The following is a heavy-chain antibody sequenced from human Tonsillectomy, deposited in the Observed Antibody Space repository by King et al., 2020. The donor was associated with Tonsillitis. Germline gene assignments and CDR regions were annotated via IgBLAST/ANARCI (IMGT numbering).Heavy chain of an antibody. CDR1: GYIFTGYY. V-gene: IGHV1-2*02. D-gene: IGHD7-27*01. CDR3: SRDATELGMCDF. Sequence: QLVQSGAEVKKPGASVKISCKASGYIFTGYYIHWVRQAPGQGLEWMGWMNPNTGGKDYAQNFQGRVTMTRDTSISTAYMELSRLSSDDTALYYCSRDATELGMCDFWGQGTLVTVSS. J-gene: IGHJ4*02. CDR2: MNPNTGGK.